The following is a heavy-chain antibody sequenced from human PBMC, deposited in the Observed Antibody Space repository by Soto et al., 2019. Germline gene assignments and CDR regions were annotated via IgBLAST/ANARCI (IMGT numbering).Heavy chain of an antibody. J-gene: IGHJ6*02. CDR2: IYYTGNT. Sequence: SETLSLTCTVSGGSISSADYYWSWIRRIRQPPGKGLEWIGYIYYTGNTYYNPSLKSRVTISIDTSKNQFSLKLNSVTAADTAVYYCARVDILTVYGCMDVWGQGTTVTVSS. D-gene: IGHD3-9*01. CDR1: GGSISSADYY. CDR3: ARVDILTVYGCMDV. V-gene: IGHV4-30-4*01.